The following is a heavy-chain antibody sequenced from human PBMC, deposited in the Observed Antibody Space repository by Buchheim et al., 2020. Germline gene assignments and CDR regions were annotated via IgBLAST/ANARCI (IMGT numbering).Heavy chain of an antibody. D-gene: IGHD3-22*01. CDR1: GFTFSSYG. V-gene: IGHV3-30*18. CDR3: AKDRDSSLAY. J-gene: IGHJ4*02. Sequence: QVQLVESGGSVVQPGRSLRLSCAASGFTFSSYGMHWVRQAPGKGLEWVAVISYDGSNKYYADSVKGRFTISRDNSKNTLFLQMSSLRAEDTAVYYCAKDRDSSLAYWGQGTL. CDR2: ISYDGSNK.